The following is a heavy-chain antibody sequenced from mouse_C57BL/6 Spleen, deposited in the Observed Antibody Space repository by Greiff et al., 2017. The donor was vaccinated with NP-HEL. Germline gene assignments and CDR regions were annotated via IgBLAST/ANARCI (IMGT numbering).Heavy chain of an antibody. J-gene: IGHJ2*01. V-gene: IGHV1-54*01. Sequence: QVQLQQSGAELVRPGTSVKVSCKASGYAFTNYLLEWVKQRPGQGLAWIGVLNPGSGGTNYNEKFQVKATLTADQSSSTAYMQLSSLTSEDSAVYFCARSNYYGSSYSYWGKGTTLTVSS. CDR1: GYAFTNYL. CDR2: LNPGSGGT. D-gene: IGHD1-1*01. CDR3: ARSNYYGSSYSY.